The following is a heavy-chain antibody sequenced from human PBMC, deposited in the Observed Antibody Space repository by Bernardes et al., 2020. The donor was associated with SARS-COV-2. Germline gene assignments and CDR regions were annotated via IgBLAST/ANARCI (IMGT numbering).Heavy chain of an antibody. V-gene: IGHV3-48*01. Sequence: WGSLRLSCTASGFNFNVYTMNWVRQAPGKGPEWVSYISSDMRTSHNADSVRGRFTVSRDNARNSVFLQMNSLRVEDTAMYYCVRTVDGLGIWGQGTLVTV. D-gene: IGHD2-21*01. CDR2: ISSDMRTS. J-gene: IGHJ4*02. CDR1: GFNFNVYT. CDR3: VRTVDGLGI.